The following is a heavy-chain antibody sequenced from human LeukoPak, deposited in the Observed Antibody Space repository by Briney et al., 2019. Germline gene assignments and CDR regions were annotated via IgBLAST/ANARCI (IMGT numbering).Heavy chain of an antibody. Sequence: PSETLSLTCTVSGGLISSFSWSWIRQTAGKGLEWIGLISTTGNTICSPSLRSRVTLSVDTSKNQFSLKLTSLTAADTAVYYCAATAARNWRYYFDYWGQGTLVSVSS. CDR3: AATAARNWRYYFDY. CDR1: GGLISSFS. V-gene: IGHV4-4*07. CDR2: ISTTGNT. J-gene: IGHJ4*02. D-gene: IGHD6-6*01.